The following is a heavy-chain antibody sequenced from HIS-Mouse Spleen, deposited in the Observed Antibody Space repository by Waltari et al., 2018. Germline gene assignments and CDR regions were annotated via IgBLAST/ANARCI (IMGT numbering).Heavy chain of an antibody. D-gene: IGHD6-13*01. Sequence: QVQLQQWGAGLLKPSETLSLTCAVYGGSFSGYYWSWLRQPPGKGLEWIGEINHSGSTNYNPSLKSRVTISVDTSKNQFSLKLSSVTAADTAVYYCAREKSSSSWYNWFDPWGQGTLVTVSS. CDR1: GGSFSGYY. J-gene: IGHJ5*02. V-gene: IGHV4-34*01. CDR2: INHSGST. CDR3: AREKSSSSWYNWFDP.